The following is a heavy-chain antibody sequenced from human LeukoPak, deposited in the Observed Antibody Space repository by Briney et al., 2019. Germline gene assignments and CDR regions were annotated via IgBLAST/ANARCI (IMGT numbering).Heavy chain of an antibody. J-gene: IGHJ4*02. Sequence: ASVKVSCKASGYTFTGHYMHWVRQAPGQGLEWMGWVSPYSGDTNYEQSFQGRVTMTRDTSISPVYMELSSLTSDDTAVYFCARVRIEAAGRGLDYWGQGTPVTVSS. CDR2: VSPYSGDT. CDR3: ARVRIEAAGRGLDY. V-gene: IGHV1-2*02. CDR1: GYTFTGHY. D-gene: IGHD6-13*01.